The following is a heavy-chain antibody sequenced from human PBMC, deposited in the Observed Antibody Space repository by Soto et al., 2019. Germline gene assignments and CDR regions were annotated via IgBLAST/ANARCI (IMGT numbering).Heavy chain of an antibody. Sequence: GGSLRLSCAASGFIFSDHYMDWVRQAPGKGLEWVGRIRNKANSYTTEYAASVKGRFTISRDDSKNSLYLHMNSLKTEDTAVYYCAREGLYCSGGSCHRSAFDIWGQGTMVTVSS. CDR1: GFIFSDHY. D-gene: IGHD2-15*01. V-gene: IGHV3-72*01. J-gene: IGHJ3*02. CDR2: IRNKANSYTT. CDR3: AREGLYCSGGSCHRSAFDI.